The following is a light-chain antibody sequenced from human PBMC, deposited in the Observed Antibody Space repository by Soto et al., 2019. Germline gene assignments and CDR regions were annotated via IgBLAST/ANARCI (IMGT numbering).Light chain of an antibody. CDR2: EAS. CDR1: SSDVGSYNL. CDR3: CSYAGSNTYV. J-gene: IGLJ1*01. Sequence: QSVVTQPASVSGSPGQSITISCTGTSSDVGSYNLVSWYQQHPGKAPKLMIYEASKRPSGVSNRLSGSKSGNTASLTISGLQAEDEADYYCCSYAGSNTYVFGTGTKVTVL. V-gene: IGLV2-23*01.